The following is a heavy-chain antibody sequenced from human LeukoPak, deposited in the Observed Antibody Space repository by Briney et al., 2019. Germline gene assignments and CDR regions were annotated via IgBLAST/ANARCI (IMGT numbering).Heavy chain of an antibody. CDR1: GFSFNNYW. CDR2: LNRDGSST. D-gene: IGHD3-22*01. CDR3: ARPDSSDHPTN. V-gene: IGHV3-74*01. J-gene: IGHJ4*02. Sequence: GGSLRLSCTASGFSFNNYWMHWVRQAPGKGLVWVSRLNRDGSSTNYADSVKGRFNISRDNAKNTLYLQMNSLRADDTAMYYCARPDSSDHPTNWGQGTLVIVST.